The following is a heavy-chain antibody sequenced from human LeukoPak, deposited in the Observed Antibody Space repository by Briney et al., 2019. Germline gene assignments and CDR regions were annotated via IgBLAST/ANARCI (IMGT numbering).Heavy chain of an antibody. Sequence: PGGSLRLSCAASGFTFSSYEMNWVRRAPGKGLEWVSYISSTGSSIYYADSVKGRFTISRVNAKNSLYLQMNSLRAEDTAVYYCARQGGETTTISNAFDIWGQGTLVTVSS. V-gene: IGHV3-48*03. CDR3: ARQGGETTTISNAFDI. CDR2: ISSTGSSI. D-gene: IGHD5-24*01. J-gene: IGHJ3*02. CDR1: GFTFSSYE.